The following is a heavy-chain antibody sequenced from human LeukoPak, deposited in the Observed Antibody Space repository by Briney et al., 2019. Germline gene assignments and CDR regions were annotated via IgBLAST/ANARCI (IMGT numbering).Heavy chain of an antibody. CDR1: GFSFSIYS. CDR2: IRQDGRET. D-gene: IGHD3-10*01. Sequence: GGSLRLSCVASGFSFSIYSMSWVRQAPGKGLERVANIRQDGRETHYVDSVRGRFTIFRDNTKSSVYLQMNSLRAEDTAVYYCARGRTMVRGVSPYFDYWGQGTLVTVSS. CDR3: ARGRTMVRGVSPYFDY. V-gene: IGHV3-7*02. J-gene: IGHJ4*02.